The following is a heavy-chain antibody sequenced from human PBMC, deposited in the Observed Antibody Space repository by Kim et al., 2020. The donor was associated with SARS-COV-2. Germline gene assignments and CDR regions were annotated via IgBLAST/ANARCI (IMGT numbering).Heavy chain of an antibody. J-gene: IGHJ4*02. V-gene: IGHV3-30*03. CDR3: ARDNAHWSFDY. D-gene: IGHD2-8*02. CDR2: K. Sequence: KNYPASVKVRFTISRDNSKNTVFLQMNSLRAEDTAVYYCARDNAHWSFDYWGQGTLVIVSS.